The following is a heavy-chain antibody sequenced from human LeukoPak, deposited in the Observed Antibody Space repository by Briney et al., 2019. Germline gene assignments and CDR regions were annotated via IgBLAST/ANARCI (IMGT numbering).Heavy chain of an antibody. CDR3: ARDLDWILFDY. V-gene: IGHV3-74*03. Sequence: PGGSLRLSCAASGFTFSTYWMHWVRQAPGKGLVWVARIRPEGTTTAYADSVKGRFTISRDNDKNTLFLQMNSLSAEDTAVYYCARDLDWILFDYWGQGTLVSVSS. J-gene: IGHJ4*02. CDR2: IRPEGTTT. D-gene: IGHD3-9*01. CDR1: GFTFSTYW.